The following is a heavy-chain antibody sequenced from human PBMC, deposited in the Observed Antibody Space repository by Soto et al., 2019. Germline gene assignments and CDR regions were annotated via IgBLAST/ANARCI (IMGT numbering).Heavy chain of an antibody. CDR1: GGTFSGHA. CDR3: ARGSIWGYGVVS. CDR2: LIPLFGTT. V-gene: IGHV1-69*06. Sequence: QVQLVQSGAEVKKPGSSVKVSCEASGGTFSGHAISWVRQAPGQGPEWMGGLIPLFGTTQHAQNFHERLTLTPEKASGASFMARTFLRFEDTALYYCARGSIWGYGVVSWGQGTVVAVS. J-gene: IGHJ4*02. D-gene: IGHD3-16*01.